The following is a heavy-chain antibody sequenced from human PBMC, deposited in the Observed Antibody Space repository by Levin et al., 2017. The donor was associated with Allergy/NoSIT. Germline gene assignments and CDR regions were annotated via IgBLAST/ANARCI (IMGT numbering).Heavy chain of an antibody. J-gene: IGHJ4*02. V-gene: IGHV3-30*18. CDR3: AKDDNDRRLFDY. CDR2: ISYDGSNK. CDR1: GFTFSSYG. D-gene: IGHD1-1*01. Sequence: LSLTCAASGFTFSSYGMHWVRQAPGKGLEWVAVISYDGSNKYYADSVKGRFTISRDNSKNTLYLQMISLRAEDTAVYYCAKDDNDRRLFDYWGQGTLVTVSS.